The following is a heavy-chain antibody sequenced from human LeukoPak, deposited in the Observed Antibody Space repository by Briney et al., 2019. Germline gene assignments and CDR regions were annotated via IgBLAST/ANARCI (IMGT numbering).Heavy chain of an antibody. Sequence: GGSLRLSCTASVYTFSNYDMHWVRQATGKGLEWVSAIGTAGDTYYPGSVKGRFTISRENAKNSLYLEMNRLRAGDTAVYYCARASPLGTGIDYWGQGTLVTVSS. CDR1: VYTFSNYD. V-gene: IGHV3-13*04. J-gene: IGHJ4*02. D-gene: IGHD1/OR15-1a*01. CDR3: ARASPLGTGIDY. CDR2: IGTAGDT.